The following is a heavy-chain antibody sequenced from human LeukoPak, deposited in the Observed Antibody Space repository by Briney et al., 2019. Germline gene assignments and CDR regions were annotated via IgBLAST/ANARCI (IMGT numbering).Heavy chain of an antibody. Sequence: SETLSPTCTVSGGSISSSSYYWGWIRQPPGKGLEWIGSIYYSGSTYYNPSLKSRVTISVDTSKNQFSLKLSSVTAADTAVYYCASERSRSSRLDYWGQGTLVTVSS. CDR1: GGSISSSSYY. D-gene: IGHD6-13*01. J-gene: IGHJ4*02. V-gene: IGHV4-39*01. CDR3: ASERSRSSRLDY. CDR2: IYYSGST.